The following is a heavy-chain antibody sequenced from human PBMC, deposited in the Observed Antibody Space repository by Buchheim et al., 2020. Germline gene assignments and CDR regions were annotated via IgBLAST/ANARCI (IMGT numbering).Heavy chain of an antibody. J-gene: IGHJ6*02. D-gene: IGHD3-9*01. V-gene: IGHV3-23*01. CDR1: GFTFSSYA. Sequence: EVQLLESGGGLVQPGGSLRLSCAASGFTFSSYAMSWVRQAPGKGLEWVSGISGSGGSTYYADSVKGRLTIPRDNSKNTLYLQMNSLRAEDTAVYYCAKDPADFDWLYYYGMDVWGQGTT. CDR2: ISGSGGST. CDR3: AKDPADFDWLYYYGMDV.